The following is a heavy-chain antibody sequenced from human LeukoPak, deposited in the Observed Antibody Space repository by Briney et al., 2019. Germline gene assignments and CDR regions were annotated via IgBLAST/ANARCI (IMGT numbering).Heavy chain of an antibody. J-gene: IGHJ5*02. CDR3: ARGPLRYFDNNWFDP. CDR1: GGTFSSYA. Sequence: GASVKVSCKASGGTFSSYAISWVRQAPGQGLEWMGGIIPIFGTANYAQKFQGRVTITADESTSTAYMELSSLRSEDTAVYYCARGPLRYFDNNWFDPWGQGTLVTVSS. CDR2: IIPIFGTA. V-gene: IGHV1-69*01. D-gene: IGHD3-9*01.